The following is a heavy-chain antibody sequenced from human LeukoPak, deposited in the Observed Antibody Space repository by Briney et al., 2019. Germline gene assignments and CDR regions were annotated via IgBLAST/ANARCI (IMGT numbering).Heavy chain of an antibody. D-gene: IGHD3-10*01. Sequence: ASVKVSCTASGYSFNGYFMHWVRQAPGQGLEWMGWINPNSGGTVYGQKFQGRVTMTRDTSISTAYMDLSRLTSDDTAVYYCARSEGVPGGSGSYYHDYYGMDVWGQGTTVTVSS. CDR2: INPNSGGT. J-gene: IGHJ6*02. CDR3: ARSEGVPGGSGSYYHDYYGMDV. V-gene: IGHV1-2*02. CDR1: GYSFNGYF.